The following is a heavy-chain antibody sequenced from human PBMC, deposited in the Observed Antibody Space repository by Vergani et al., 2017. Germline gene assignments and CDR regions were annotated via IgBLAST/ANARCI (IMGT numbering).Heavy chain of an antibody. Sequence: QMQLQESGPGLVKASETLCLTCTVSGGSLSGYYWNWIRQTPGEGLEWIGYVEDSGYFNYNPSLKTRVSMSSDTSNNQFSLMLSSVTVADTAVYYCARSIVSRNPPDYFDNWGQGTLVTVSS. D-gene: IGHD1-14*01. CDR1: GGSLSGYY. V-gene: IGHV4-59*01. CDR2: VEDSGYF. J-gene: IGHJ4*02. CDR3: ARSIVSRNPPDYFDN.